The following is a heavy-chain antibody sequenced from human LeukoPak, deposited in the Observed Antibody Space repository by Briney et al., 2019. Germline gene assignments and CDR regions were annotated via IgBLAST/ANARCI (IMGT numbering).Heavy chain of an antibody. J-gene: IGHJ4*02. D-gene: IGHD4-11*01. V-gene: IGHV3-74*01. CDR2: INVDESAI. Sequence: GGSLRLFCVASGFTFSNHWMHWVRQAPGKGLVWVSRINVDESAISYADSVKGRFTISRDNAKNTLFLQMSSLRAEDTAVYCCARDDDYGNYLVEYWGQGTLVTVSS. CDR1: GFTFSNHW. CDR3: ARDDDYGNYLVEY.